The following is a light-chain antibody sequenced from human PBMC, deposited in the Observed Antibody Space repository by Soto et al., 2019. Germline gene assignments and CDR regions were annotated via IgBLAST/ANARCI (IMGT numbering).Light chain of an antibody. CDR1: QSVSSSY. Sequence: VLTQSPATLSLSPGDRATLSCRASQSVSSSYLAWYQQNPGQAPRLLIYAASSRATGIPDRFSGSGSGTDFTLTISRLEPEDFAVYYCQHYGSSPRTFGRGTKVDIK. V-gene: IGKV3-20*01. CDR2: AAS. J-gene: IGKJ1*01. CDR3: QHYGSSPRT.